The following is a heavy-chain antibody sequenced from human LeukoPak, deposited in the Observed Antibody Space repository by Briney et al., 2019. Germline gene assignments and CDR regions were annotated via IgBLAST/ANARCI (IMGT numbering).Heavy chain of an antibody. CDR2: IYYSGST. CDR1: GGSISSYY. D-gene: IGHD6-13*01. J-gene: IGHJ4*02. V-gene: IGHV4-59*01. Sequence: PSEILSLTCTVSGGSISSYYWSWIRQPPGKGLEWIGYIYYSGSTNYNPSLKSRVTISVDTSKNQFPLKLSSVTAADTAVYYCARGPGGIAAAGYYFDYWGQGTLVTVSS. CDR3: ARGPGGIAAAGYYFDY.